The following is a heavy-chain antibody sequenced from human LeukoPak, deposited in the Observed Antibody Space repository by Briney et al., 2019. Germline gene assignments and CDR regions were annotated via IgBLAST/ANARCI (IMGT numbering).Heavy chain of an antibody. D-gene: IGHD5-12*01. CDR2: ISAYNGNT. CDR1: GYTFTSYG. J-gene: IGHJ4*02. V-gene: IGHV1-18*01. CDR3: ARTPAANSGYEYYFDY. Sequence: GASVKVSCKASGYTFTSYGISWVRQAPGQGLEWMGWISAYNGNTNYAQKLQGRVTMTTDTSTSTAYMELRSLRSDDTAVYYCARTPAANSGYEYYFDYWGQGTLVTVSS.